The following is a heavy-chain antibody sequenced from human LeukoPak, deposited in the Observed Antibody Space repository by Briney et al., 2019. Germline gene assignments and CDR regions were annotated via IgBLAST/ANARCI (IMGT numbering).Heavy chain of an antibody. CDR1: GYTFTGYY. Sequence: GASVKVSYKASGYTFTGYYMHWVRQAPGQGLEWMGRIIPIFGIANYAQKFQGRVTITADKSTSTAYMELSSLRSEDTAVYYCARDSYCSSTSCTDYWGQGTLVTVSS. CDR2: IIPIFGIA. D-gene: IGHD2-2*01. CDR3: ARDSYCSSTSCTDY. V-gene: IGHV1-69*04. J-gene: IGHJ4*02.